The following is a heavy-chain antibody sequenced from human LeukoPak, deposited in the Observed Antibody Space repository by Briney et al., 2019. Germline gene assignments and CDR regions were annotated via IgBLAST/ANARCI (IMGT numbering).Heavy chain of an antibody. CDR3: ARWVHGDYDYYYGMDV. CDR2: IYYSGNT. D-gene: IGHD4-17*01. J-gene: IGHJ6*02. V-gene: IGHV4-31*03. CDR1: GGSISSGGYY. Sequence: SQTLSLTCTVSGGSISSGGYYWSWIRQHPGKGLEWIGYIYYSGNTYYNPSLKSRVTISVDTSKNQFSLKLSSVTAADTAVYYCARWVHGDYDYYYGMDVWGQGTTVTVSS.